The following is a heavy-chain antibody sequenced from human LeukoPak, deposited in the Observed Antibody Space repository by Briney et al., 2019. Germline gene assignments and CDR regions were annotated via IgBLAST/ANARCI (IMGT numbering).Heavy chain of an antibody. CDR3: ARENSGPYDSSGYFPPYFDY. V-gene: IGHV1-69*05. Sequence: SVKVSCKASGGTFSSYAISWVRQAPGQGLEWMGRIIPIFGTADYAQKFQGRVTITTDESTSTAYMELSSLRSEDTAVYYCARENSGPYDSSGYFPPYFDYWGQGTLVTVSS. J-gene: IGHJ4*02. CDR1: GGTFSSYA. CDR2: IIPIFGTA. D-gene: IGHD3-22*01.